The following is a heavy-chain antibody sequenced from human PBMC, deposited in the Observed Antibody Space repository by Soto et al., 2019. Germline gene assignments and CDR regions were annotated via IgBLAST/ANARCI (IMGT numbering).Heavy chain of an antibody. CDR1: GFNVNSDY. CDR2: IYSGETT. CDR3: ARGQYYSSGSAATSYFYFGIDV. Sequence: EVQLVESGGGLIHPGGSLRLSCAASGFNVNSDYMNWVRQTPGKGLEWVASIYSGETTYYADSVRGRFTISSDNSKNTLYFQLSTLRIEDTAVYFCARGQYYSSGSAATSYFYFGIDVWGQGTTVIVSS. J-gene: IGHJ6*02. V-gene: IGHV3-53*01. D-gene: IGHD3-10*01.